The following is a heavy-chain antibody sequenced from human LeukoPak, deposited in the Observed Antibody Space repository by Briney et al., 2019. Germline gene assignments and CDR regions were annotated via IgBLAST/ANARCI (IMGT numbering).Heavy chain of an antibody. CDR3: ARTSFVGFDAFDI. J-gene: IGHJ3*02. V-gene: IGHV4-4*07. Sequence: PSETLSLTCTVPGGSISSYYWNWIRQPAGRGLEWIGRFYTSENNNYNPSLKSRVTMSLDTSKNQFSLKLNSVTAADTAVYYCARTSFVGFDAFDIWGQGTMVTVSS. D-gene: IGHD3-16*01. CDR2: FYTSENN. CDR1: GGSISSYY.